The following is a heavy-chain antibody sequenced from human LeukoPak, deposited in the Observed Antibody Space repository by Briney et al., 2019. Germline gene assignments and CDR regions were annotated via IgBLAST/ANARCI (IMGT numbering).Heavy chain of an antibody. Sequence: PSETQSLTCTVSGGSISSYYWSWIRQPAGKGLEWIGRIYTSGSTNYNPSLKSRVTISVDKSKNQFSLKLSSVTAADTAVYYCARVGATGSGYYFDYWGQGTLVTVPS. CDR1: GGSISSYY. D-gene: IGHD1-26*01. CDR2: IYTSGST. V-gene: IGHV4-4*07. CDR3: ARVGATGSGYYFDY. J-gene: IGHJ4*02.